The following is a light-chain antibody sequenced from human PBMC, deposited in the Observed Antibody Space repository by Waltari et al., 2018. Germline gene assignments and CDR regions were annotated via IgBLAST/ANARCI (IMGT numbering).Light chain of an antibody. CDR2: GVS. Sequence: QSALTQPASASGSPGQSITISCTGTSSDVGGYNFVSWYQQHPGKAPKLMIYGVSNRPSGVSSRFSGSKSGNTASLTISGLQAEDEADYYCNSYTSSYTYVFGTGTKVTVL. V-gene: IGLV2-14*03. CDR3: NSYTSSYTYV. CDR1: SSDVGGYNF. J-gene: IGLJ1*01.